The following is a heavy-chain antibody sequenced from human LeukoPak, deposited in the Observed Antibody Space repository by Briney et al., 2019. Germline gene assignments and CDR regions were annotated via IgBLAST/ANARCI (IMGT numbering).Heavy chain of an antibody. J-gene: IGHJ1*01. CDR3: ARGYPLSTTAAGTYFQH. Sequence: ASVKVSCKASGYTFTSYGISWMRQAPGQGLEWMGWISAYNGNTNYAQKLQGRVTMTTDTSTSTAYMELRRLRSDDTAVYYCARGYPLSTTAAGTYFQHWGQGTLVTVSS. CDR1: GYTFTSYG. CDR2: ISAYNGNT. V-gene: IGHV1-18*01. D-gene: IGHD6-13*01.